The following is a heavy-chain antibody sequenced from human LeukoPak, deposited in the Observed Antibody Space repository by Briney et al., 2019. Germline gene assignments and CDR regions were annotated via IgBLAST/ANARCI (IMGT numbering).Heavy chain of an antibody. V-gene: IGHV3-15*01. J-gene: IGHJ6*02. CDR1: GFTFNSYA. Sequence: PGGSLRLSCAASGFTFNSYAMSWVRQAPGKGLEWVGRIKSESDGGTIDYAAPVKGRVTISRDDSKKTVYLQMSSLTTEDTAVYYCNTAGIVWGQGTTVTVSS. CDR2: IKSESDGGTI. CDR3: NTAGIV. D-gene: IGHD1-14*01.